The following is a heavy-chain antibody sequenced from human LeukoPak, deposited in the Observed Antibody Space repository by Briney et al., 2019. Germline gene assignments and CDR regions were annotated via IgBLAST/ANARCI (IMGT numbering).Heavy chain of an antibody. J-gene: IGHJ2*01. Sequence: GGSLRLSCAASGFTFSSYAMSWVRQAPGKGLEWVSAISGGGGHTYYADSVKGRFTISRDNSKNTVYLQMSSLRAGDTAVYYCAKEGNTYYYDSSGSLPFWYFDLWGRGTLVTVSS. V-gene: IGHV3-23*01. CDR1: GFTFSSYA. D-gene: IGHD3-22*01. CDR3: AKEGNTYYYDSSGSLPFWYFDL. CDR2: ISGGGGHT.